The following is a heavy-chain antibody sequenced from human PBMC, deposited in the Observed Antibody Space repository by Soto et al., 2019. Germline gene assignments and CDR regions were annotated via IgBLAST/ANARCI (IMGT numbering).Heavy chain of an antibody. D-gene: IGHD3-22*01. CDR1: GFTFSSYA. J-gene: IGHJ4*02. V-gene: IGHV3-30*04. CDR3: ARAPNYYDSIGYYFVY. Sequence: QVQLVESGGGVVQPGMSLRLSCAASGFTFSSYAMHWVRQAPGKGLEWVAVISYDGSNKYYADSVKGRFTISRDNSKNTLYVQMNIQRAEDMAVYYCARAPNYYDSIGYYFVYWGQGTLVTVSS. CDR2: ISYDGSNK.